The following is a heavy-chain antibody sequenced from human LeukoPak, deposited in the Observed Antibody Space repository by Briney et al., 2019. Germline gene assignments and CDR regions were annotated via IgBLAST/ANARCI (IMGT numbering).Heavy chain of an antibody. CDR3: AGSDSGWYAFDI. J-gene: IGHJ3*02. D-gene: IGHD6-19*01. CDR2: ISSSSSYI. V-gene: IGHV3-21*01. Sequence: GGSLRLSCAASGFTFSSYSMNWVRQAPGKGPEWVSSISSSSSYIYYADSVKGRFTISRDNAKNSLYLQMNSLRAEDTAVYYCAGSDSGWYAFDIWGQGTMVTVSS. CDR1: GFTFSSYS.